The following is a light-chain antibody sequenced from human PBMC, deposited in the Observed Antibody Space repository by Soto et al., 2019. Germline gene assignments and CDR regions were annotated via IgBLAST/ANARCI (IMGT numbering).Light chain of an antibody. CDR1: SSNIGAGYD. V-gene: IGLV1-40*01. Sequence: QSVLTQPPSVSGAPGQRVTISCTGSSSNIGAGYDVHWYQQLPGTAPKLLIYVNNNLPSGVPDRFSASKSGTSASLVITGLQAEDEADYYCQSYDSSLSTSGVFGGGTKLTVL. CDR2: VNN. J-gene: IGLJ3*02. CDR3: QSYDSSLSTSGV.